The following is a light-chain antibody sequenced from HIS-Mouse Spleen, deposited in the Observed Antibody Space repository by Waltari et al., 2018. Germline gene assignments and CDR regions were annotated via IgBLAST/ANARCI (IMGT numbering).Light chain of an antibody. J-gene: IGLJ2*01. V-gene: IGLV3-10*01. CDR1: ALPKKY. CDR2: EDS. CDR3: YSTDSSGNHRV. Sequence: SYELPQPPSVSVSPGQTARITCPGDALPKKYHYWYQQKSGQAPVLVIYEDSKRPSGIPERFSGSSSGTMATLTISGAQVEDEADYYCYSTDSSGNHRVFGGGTKLTVL.